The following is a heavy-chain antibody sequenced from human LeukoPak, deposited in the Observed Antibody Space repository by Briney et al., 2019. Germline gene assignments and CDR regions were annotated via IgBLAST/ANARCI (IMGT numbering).Heavy chain of an antibody. J-gene: IGHJ6*03. V-gene: IGHV4-59*04. CDR1: GGSISSYY. CDR2: IHYSGST. D-gene: IGHD4-23*01. Sequence: SETLSLTCTVSGGSISSYYWSWIRQPPGRGLEWIGSIHYSGSTYYNPSLKSRVTISVDTSRNQFSLKLSSVTAADTAVYYCARLHYGGNYGYYYYYMDVWGKGTTVTISS. CDR3: ARLHYGGNYGYYYYYMDV.